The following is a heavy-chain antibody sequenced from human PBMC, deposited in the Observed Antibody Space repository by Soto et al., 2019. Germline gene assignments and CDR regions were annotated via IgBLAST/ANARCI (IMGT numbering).Heavy chain of an antibody. CDR1: GYTFTHYY. D-gene: IGHD3-22*01. Sequence: ASVKVSCKTSGYTFTHYYMHWVRLAPGQGLEWMGVINPGGGYTTYAQKFQGRVTMTRYTSTSTVYMELSSLKSEDTAVYYCGREYFDSRGTPPGDWGQGTLVTVSS. CDR3: GREYFDSRGTPPGD. CDR2: INPGGGYT. V-gene: IGHV1-46*01. J-gene: IGHJ4*02.